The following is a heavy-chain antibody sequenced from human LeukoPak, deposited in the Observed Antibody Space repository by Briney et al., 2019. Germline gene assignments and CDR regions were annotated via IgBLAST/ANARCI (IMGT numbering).Heavy chain of an antibody. D-gene: IGHD4-11*01. J-gene: IGHJ5*02. CDR3: ARDLTVTSTCWFDL. CDR1: GFTFSRYT. V-gene: IGHV3-21*01. CDR2: ITGSSTYI. Sequence: GGSLRLSCAVSGFTFSRYTMKWVRQAPGKGLEWVSSITGSSTYIYYADSVKGRFTISRDNAKNSLYLQMNNLGAEDTAVYYCARDLTVTSTCWFDLWGQGTLVTVSS.